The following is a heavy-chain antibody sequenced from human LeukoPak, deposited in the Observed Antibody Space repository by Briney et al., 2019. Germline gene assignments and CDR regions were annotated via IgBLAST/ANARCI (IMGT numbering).Heavy chain of an antibody. CDR1: GLSLNNYA. CDR3: TTRNHLGDY. D-gene: IGHD1-14*01. V-gene: IGHV3-23*01. CDR2: SSSSDDGK. Sequence: GGSLRLSCTASGLSLNNYAMSWVRQVPGKGLEWVSASSSSDDGKWYAESVRGRFTISRDTSKNTVYLQMNSLKTEDTAVYYCTTRNHLGDYWGQGTLVTVSS. J-gene: IGHJ4*02.